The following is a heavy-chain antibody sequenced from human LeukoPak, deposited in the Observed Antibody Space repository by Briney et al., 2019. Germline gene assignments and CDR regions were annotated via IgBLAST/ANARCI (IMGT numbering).Heavy chain of an antibody. Sequence: GASVKVCCKASGYIFSDYYMHWVRQAPGQGLEWLGWINPKSGAADYAQQFRGRVTMTRDTSINTDYMEMKRVTSDDTAVYYCARGAEAETSPLDFWGQGTLVIVS. CDR3: ARGAEAETSPLDF. CDR1: GYIFSDYY. V-gene: IGHV1-2*02. CDR2: INPKSGAA. J-gene: IGHJ4*02. D-gene: IGHD6-13*01.